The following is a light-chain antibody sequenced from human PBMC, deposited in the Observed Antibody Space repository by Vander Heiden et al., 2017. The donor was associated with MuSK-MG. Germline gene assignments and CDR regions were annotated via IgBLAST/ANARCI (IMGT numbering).Light chain of an antibody. CDR1: QNIDTS. J-gene: IGKJ1*01. Sequence: DIQMTQSPSTLSASVGDRVTITCRASQNIDTSLAGCQQKPGKAPNLLIYDASILGSGVPSRFSGSGSGTEFTLTISSLQPDDFATYYCQQDNHYSQTFGQGTKVEIK. CDR2: DAS. CDR3: QQDNHYSQT. V-gene: IGKV1-5*01.